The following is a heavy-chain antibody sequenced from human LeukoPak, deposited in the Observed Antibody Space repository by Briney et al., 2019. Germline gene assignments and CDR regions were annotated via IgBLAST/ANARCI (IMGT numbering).Heavy chain of an antibody. Sequence: PGGSLRLSCAASGFTFSSYAMHWVRQAPGKGLEWVAVISYDGSNKYYADSVKGRFTISRDNSKNTLYLQMNSLRAEDTAVYYCAKALYSYGPRPPPEDYWGQGTLVTVSS. CDR3: AKALYSYGPRPPPEDY. CDR1: GFTFSSYA. D-gene: IGHD5-18*01. J-gene: IGHJ4*02. V-gene: IGHV3-30*04. CDR2: ISYDGSNK.